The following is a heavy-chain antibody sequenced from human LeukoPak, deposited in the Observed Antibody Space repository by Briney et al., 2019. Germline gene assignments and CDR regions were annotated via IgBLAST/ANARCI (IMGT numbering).Heavy chain of an antibody. CDR1: GGSISSGGYY. CDR2: IYYSGST. Sequence: PSQTLSLTCTVSGGSISSGGYYWSWIRQHPGKGLEWIGYIYYSGSTYYNPSLKSRVTISVDKSNNQFSLKLSSVTAADTAVYYCARGELLWFGELSGYGLDVWGQGTTVTVSS. D-gene: IGHD3-10*01. CDR3: ARGELLWFGELSGYGLDV. V-gene: IGHV4-31*03. J-gene: IGHJ6*02.